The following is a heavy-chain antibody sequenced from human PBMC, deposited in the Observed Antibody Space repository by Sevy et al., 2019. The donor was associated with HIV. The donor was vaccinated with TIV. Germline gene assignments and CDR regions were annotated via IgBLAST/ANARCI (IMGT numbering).Heavy chain of an antibody. CDR3: AKHTTYGDYFDY. V-gene: IGHV3-23*01. D-gene: IGHD4-17*01. CDR1: GFTFSSYA. CDR2: ISGSGAST. J-gene: IGHJ4*02. Sequence: GGSLRLSCAASGFTFSSYAMSWVRQAPGKGLEWVSAISGSGASTYNADSVKGRFTISRDNSKNTLYLQMNSLGAEDTAVYYCAKHTTYGDYFDYWGQGTLVTVSS.